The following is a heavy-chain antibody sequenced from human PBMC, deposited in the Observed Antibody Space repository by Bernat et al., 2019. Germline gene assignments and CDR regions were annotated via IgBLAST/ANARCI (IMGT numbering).Heavy chain of an antibody. CDR3: AKENPLRSSLYYFDS. CDR2: ISYDGNDK. CDR1: GFTFSSYA. D-gene: IGHD1-14*01. V-gene: IGHV3-30*04. Sequence: QVQLVESGGGVVQPGRSLRLSCAASGFTFSSYAMHWVRQAPGKGLEWVAVISYDGNDKYYPDSVKGRFTISRDNSKNTLYLQMNSLRAEDTAVYYCAKENPLRSSLYYFDSWGQGTLVTVSS. J-gene: IGHJ4*02.